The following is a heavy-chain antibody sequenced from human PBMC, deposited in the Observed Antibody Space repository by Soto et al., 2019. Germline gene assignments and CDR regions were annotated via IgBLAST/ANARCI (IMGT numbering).Heavy chain of an antibody. CDR3: AKVEHSSGWYEDYFDY. Sequence: AASVKVSCKASGYTFTSYAMHWVRQAPGQRLEWMGWINAGNGNTRYSQKFQGRVTITRDTSASTAYMELSSLRSEDTAVYYCAKVEHSSGWYEDYFDYWGQGTLVTVSS. CDR1: GYTFTSYA. D-gene: IGHD6-19*01. V-gene: IGHV1-3*01. J-gene: IGHJ4*02. CDR2: INAGNGNT.